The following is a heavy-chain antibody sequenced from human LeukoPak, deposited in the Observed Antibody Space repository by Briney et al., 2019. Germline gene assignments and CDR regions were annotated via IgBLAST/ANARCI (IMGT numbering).Heavy chain of an antibody. V-gene: IGHV3-23*01. J-gene: IGHJ4*02. Sequence: PGGSLRLSCAASGFTFSNYAMSWVCQAPGKGLEWVSSMSGSGGSTYYADSVKGRFTISRDNSKNTLYLQMNNLRAEDTALYYCAKNQGQWLVPVDYWDQGTLVTVSS. CDR1: GFTFSNYA. D-gene: IGHD6-19*01. CDR3: AKNQGQWLVPVDY. CDR2: MSGSGGST.